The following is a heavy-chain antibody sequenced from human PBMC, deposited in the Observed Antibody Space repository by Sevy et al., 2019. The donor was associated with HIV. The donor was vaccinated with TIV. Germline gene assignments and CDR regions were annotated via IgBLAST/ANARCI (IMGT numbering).Heavy chain of an antibody. V-gene: IGHV1-18*01. CDR2: ISGYNGNT. CDR1: GYTFTNYG. D-gene: IGHD3-22*01. Sequence: ASVKVSCKSSGYTFTNYGISWVRQAPGQGLEWMGWISGYNGNTKYAQRLQGRVTMTTDTSTTTTYMELNNLTSDDTAEYYCARDDYDSSGYYSNIAYWGQGTLVTVSS. CDR3: ARDDYDSSGYYSNIAY. J-gene: IGHJ4*02.